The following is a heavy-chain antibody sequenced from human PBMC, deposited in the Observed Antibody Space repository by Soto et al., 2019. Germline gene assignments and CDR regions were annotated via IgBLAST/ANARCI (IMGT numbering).Heavy chain of an antibody. CDR3: AKRSPYSSGWYSPIFDY. CDR2: ISESGGST. D-gene: IGHD6-13*01. Sequence: PWGSLRLSCSASVFSFSDYAMSWFRQAPGKGLEWVSVISESGGSTHYADSVRGRFTVSRDNSKNSLSLRMNSLRDEDTAVYFCAKRSPYSSGWYSPIFDYWGQGALVTVSS. V-gene: IGHV3-23*01. J-gene: IGHJ4*02. CDR1: VFSFSDYA.